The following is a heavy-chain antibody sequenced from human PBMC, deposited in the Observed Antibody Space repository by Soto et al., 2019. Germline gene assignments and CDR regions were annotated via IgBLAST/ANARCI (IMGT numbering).Heavy chain of an antibody. V-gene: IGHV4-4*07. Sequence: PSETLSLTCSVSGGSISPYYWSWIRQPAGKGLEWIGRIYASESTNYNPSLKSRVTMSVATSKNQFSLKLTSVTAADTATYYCARGGMVIIPTATAFDYWGQGTLVTVSS. CDR1: GGSISPYY. J-gene: IGHJ4*02. CDR2: IYASEST. D-gene: IGHD1-1*01. CDR3: ARGGMVIIPTATAFDY.